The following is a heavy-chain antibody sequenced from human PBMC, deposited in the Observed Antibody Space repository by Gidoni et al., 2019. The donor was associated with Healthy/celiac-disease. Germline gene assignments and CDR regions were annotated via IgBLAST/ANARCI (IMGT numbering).Heavy chain of an antibody. CDR3: AREFGGSYRMYYFDY. J-gene: IGHJ4*02. V-gene: IGHV1-2*04. D-gene: IGHD1-26*01. CDR1: GYTFTGYY. Sequence: QVQLVQSGAEVKKPGASVKVSCTASGYTFTGYYMHWVRQAPGQGLEWMGWINPNSGGTNYAQKFQGWVTMNRDTSISTAYMELSRLRSDDTAVYYCAREFGGSYRMYYFDYWGQGTLVTVSS. CDR2: INPNSGGT.